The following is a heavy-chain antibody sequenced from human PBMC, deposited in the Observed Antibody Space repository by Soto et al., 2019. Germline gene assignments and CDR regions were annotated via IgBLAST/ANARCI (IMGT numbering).Heavy chain of an antibody. J-gene: IGHJ5*02. CDR2: ISYDGSNK. Sequence: QVQLVESGGGVVQPGRSLRLSCAASGFTFSSYGMHWVRQAPGKGLEWVAVISYDGSNKYYADSVKGRFTISRDNSKNTLYLQMNSLRAEDTAVYYCAKEDQDPYEGSGYWVSWGQGTLVTVSS. CDR1: GFTFSSYG. D-gene: IGHD3-3*01. CDR3: AKEDQDPYEGSGYWVS. V-gene: IGHV3-30*18.